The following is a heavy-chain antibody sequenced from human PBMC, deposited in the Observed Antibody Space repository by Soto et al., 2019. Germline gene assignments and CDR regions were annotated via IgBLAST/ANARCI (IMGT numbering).Heavy chain of an antibody. CDR1: GGTFSNYT. J-gene: IGHJ6*02. CDR3: ARPSAYIVVRKPTGNQDYYGMDV. CDR2: IIPVFGTT. D-gene: IGHD2-2*01. Sequence: QVQLVQSGAEVKKPGSSVKVFCKASGGTFSNYTISWVRQAPGQGLEWMGGIIPVFGTTDYEQKFQGRVTITVDGSTSTAYMKLSSVGSEDRAGYYCARPSAYIVVRKPTGNQDYYGMDVWGHGTTVTVSS. V-gene: IGHV1-69*01.